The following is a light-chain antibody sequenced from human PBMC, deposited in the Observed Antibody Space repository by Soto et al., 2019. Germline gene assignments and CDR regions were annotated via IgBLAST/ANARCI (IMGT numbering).Light chain of an antibody. J-gene: IGLJ1*01. CDR2: EVS. Sequence: QSVLTQPPSASGSPGQSVTISCTGTSSDVGGYNYVSWYQQHPGKAPKLMIYEVSKRPSWVPDRFSASKSGNTASLTVSGLQAEDEADYYCSSYAGSNSYVFGTGTKVTVL. V-gene: IGLV2-8*01. CDR3: SSYAGSNSYV. CDR1: SSDVGGYNY.